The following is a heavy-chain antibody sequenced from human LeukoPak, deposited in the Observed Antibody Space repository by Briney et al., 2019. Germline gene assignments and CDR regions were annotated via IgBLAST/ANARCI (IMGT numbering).Heavy chain of an antibody. CDR1: GGSISSYY. Sequence: SETLSLTCTVSGGSISSYYWSWIRQPPGKGLEWIGYIYYSGSTNYNPSLKSRVTISVDTSKNQFSLKLSSVTAADTAVYYCARLKSGNSFFIDYWGQGTLVTVSS. D-gene: IGHD2-15*01. V-gene: IGHV4-59*08. CDR2: IYYSGST. CDR3: ARLKSGNSFFIDY. J-gene: IGHJ4*02.